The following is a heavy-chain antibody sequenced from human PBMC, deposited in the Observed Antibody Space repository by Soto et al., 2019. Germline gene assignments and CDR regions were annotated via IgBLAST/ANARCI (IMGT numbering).Heavy chain of an antibody. CDR1: GFTFSSYS. D-gene: IGHD6-6*01. CDR2: ISSSSSYI. Sequence: PGGSLRLSCAASGFTFSSYSMNWVRQAPGKGLEWVSSISSSSSYIYYADSVKGRFTISRDNAKNSLYLQMNSLRAEDTAVYYCARTAPYSSSPGHSYGMDVWGQGTTVTVSS. J-gene: IGHJ6*02. V-gene: IGHV3-21*01. CDR3: ARTAPYSSSPGHSYGMDV.